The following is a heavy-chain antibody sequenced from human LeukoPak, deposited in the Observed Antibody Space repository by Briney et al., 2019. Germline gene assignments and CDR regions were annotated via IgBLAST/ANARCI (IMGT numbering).Heavy chain of an antibody. J-gene: IGHJ6*03. CDR2: MNPNSGNT. CDR1: GYTFTSYD. D-gene: IGHD2-21*02. Sequence: ASVKVSCKASGYTFTSYDINWVRQATGQGLEWMGWMNPNSGNTGYAQKFQGRVTITRNTSISTAYMELSSLRSEDTAVYYCAREGDGGDHGRYYYYYMDVWGKGTTVTVSS. V-gene: IGHV1-8*01. CDR3: AREGDGGDHGRYYYYYMDV.